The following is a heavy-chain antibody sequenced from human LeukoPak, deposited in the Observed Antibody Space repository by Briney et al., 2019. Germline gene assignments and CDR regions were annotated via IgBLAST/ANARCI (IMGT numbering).Heavy chain of an antibody. Sequence: GGSLRLSCAASGFTVSSNYMSWVRQAPGKGLKWVSVIYSGGSTYYADSVKGRFTISRDNSKNTLYLQMNSLRAEDTAVYYCARDPGGRFDGYSSLGGYWGQGTLVTVSS. V-gene: IGHV3-53*01. J-gene: IGHJ4*02. D-gene: IGHD5-24*01. CDR1: GFTVSSNY. CDR3: ARDPGGRFDGYSSLGGY. CDR2: IYSGGST.